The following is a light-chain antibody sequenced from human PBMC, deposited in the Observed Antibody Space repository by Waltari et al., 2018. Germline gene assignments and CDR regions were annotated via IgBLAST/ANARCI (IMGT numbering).Light chain of an antibody. V-gene: IGLV3-21*02. CDR1: NVGGKS. J-gene: IGLJ2*01. CDR3: DVWDSSSDRVV. Sequence: SYVLTQPPSVSVAPGQTARVTCGGNNVGGKSVHWYQQRPGQAPVLVVYDDADRPSGIPERFSGSNSGDTATLTITRVEVGDEADYYCDVWDSSSDRVVFGGGTKLTVL. CDR2: DDA.